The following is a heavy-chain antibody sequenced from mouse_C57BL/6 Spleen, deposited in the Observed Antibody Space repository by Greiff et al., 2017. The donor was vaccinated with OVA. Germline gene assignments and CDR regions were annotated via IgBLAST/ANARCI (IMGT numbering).Heavy chain of an antibody. V-gene: IGHV1-69*01. Sequence: QVQLQQPGAELVMPGASVKLSCKASGYTFTSYWMHWVKQRPGQGLEWIGEIDTSDSYTNYNQKFKGKSTLTVDKSTSTAYMHLSSLTSEDSAVSYCARAGTGGYYIDYWGQGTTLTVSS. CDR3: ARAGTGGYYIDY. CDR2: IDTSDSYT. D-gene: IGHD1-1*02. J-gene: IGHJ2*01. CDR1: GYTFTSYW.